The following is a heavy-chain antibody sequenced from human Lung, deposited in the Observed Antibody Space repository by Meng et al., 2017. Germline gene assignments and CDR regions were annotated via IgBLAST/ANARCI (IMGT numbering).Heavy chain of an antibody. J-gene: IGHJ4*02. CDR3: ARERHSTIIRGVIDF. Sequence: QGHLQQWGAGLLRPSENLSLTSAVYGGSISGSYWSWIRQSPAKGLEWIGKINHGGSTNYNPSLESRVTISVDTPKNQFSLRLTSMTVADTAVYYCARERHSTIIRGVIDFWGQGALVTVSS. D-gene: IGHD3-10*01. CDR2: INHGGST. CDR1: GGSISGSY. V-gene: IGHV4-34*01.